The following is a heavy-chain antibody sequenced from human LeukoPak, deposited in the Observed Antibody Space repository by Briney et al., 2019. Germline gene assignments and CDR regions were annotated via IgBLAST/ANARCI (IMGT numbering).Heavy chain of an antibody. CDR3: ARGRTAGRSGFDI. V-gene: IGHV3-48*04. CDR2: ISTGSSAL. D-gene: IGHD4-17*01. Sequence: GGSLRLSCAASGFTLSGYSLNWVRQAPGKGLEWVSYISTGSSALYYADSVKGRFTISRDNAKNSLDLQMNSLRAEDTAVYYCARGRTAGRSGFDIWGQGTMVTVSS. J-gene: IGHJ3*02. CDR1: GFTLSGYS.